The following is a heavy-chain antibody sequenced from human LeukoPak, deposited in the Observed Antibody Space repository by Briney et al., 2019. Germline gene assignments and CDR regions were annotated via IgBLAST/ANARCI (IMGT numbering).Heavy chain of an antibody. Sequence: PSETLSLTCTVSGGSIRSSDYYWGWIRQPPGKGLEWVGNIFYSGSTYYNPSLESRVTISVDTSMTQFSLRLTSVTAADTAVYYCAREKGSRGSGIYYYYYYGMDVWGQGTTVTVSS. CDR2: IFYSGST. J-gene: IGHJ6*02. CDR3: AREKGSRGSGIYYYYYYGMDV. V-gene: IGHV4-39*07. CDR1: GGSIRSSDYY. D-gene: IGHD3-10*01.